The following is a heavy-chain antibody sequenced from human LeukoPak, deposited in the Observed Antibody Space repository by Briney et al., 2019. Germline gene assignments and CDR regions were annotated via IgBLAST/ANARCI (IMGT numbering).Heavy chain of an antibody. V-gene: IGHV1-69*13. D-gene: IGHD3-22*01. CDR3: ARADSSGYYLENWFDP. Sequence: ASVKVSCKASGGTFSSYAISWVRQAPGQGLERMGGIIPIFGTANYAQKFQGRVTIAADESTSTAYMELSSLRSEDTAVYYCARADSSGYYLENWFDPWGQGTLVTVSS. CDR2: IIPIFGTA. CDR1: GGTFSSYA. J-gene: IGHJ5*02.